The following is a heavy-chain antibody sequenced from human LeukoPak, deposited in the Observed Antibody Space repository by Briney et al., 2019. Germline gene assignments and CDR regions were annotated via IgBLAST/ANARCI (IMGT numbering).Heavy chain of an antibody. CDR2: INHSGTT. J-gene: IGHJ6*03. D-gene: IGHD3-22*01. V-gene: IGHV4-34*01. CDR1: VGSFSGYY. CDR3: ARVQTLGGLYYSYSMDV. Sequence: SENVSLTCAVYVGSFSGYYWSWIRQSPGKGLEWIGEINHSGTTSYNPSLESRITISADASKNQFSLRLTSVTAADTAVYYCARVQTLGGLYYSYSMDVWAKGTTVTVSS.